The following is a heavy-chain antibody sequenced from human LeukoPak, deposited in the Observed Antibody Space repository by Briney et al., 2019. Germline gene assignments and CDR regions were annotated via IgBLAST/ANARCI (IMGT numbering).Heavy chain of an antibody. V-gene: IGHV1-2*02. D-gene: IGHD1-7*01. CDR1: GYTFTGYY. CDR2: INTKSGGT. J-gene: IGHJ4*02. Sequence: ASVKVSCKSSGYTFTGYYMHWVRQAPGQGLEWMGWINTKSGGTHYAQKFRGRVTMTRDTSISTAYMELSRLRYDDTAVYYRARDEGWNYVNYFDFWGQGTLVTVSS. CDR3: ARDEGWNYVNYFDF.